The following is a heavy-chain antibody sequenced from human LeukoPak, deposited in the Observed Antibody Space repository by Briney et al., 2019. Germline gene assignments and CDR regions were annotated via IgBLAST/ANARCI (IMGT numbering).Heavy chain of an antibody. Sequence: SVKVSCKASGGTFSSYAISWVRQAPGQGLEWMGRIIPIFGTANYAQKFQGRVTITTDESTSTAYMELSSLRSEDTAVYYCARDGYYYDSSGYYYEDWGQGTLSPSPQ. CDR3: ARDGYYYDSSGYYYED. D-gene: IGHD3-22*01. V-gene: IGHV1-69*05. J-gene: IGHJ4*02. CDR1: GGTFSSYA. CDR2: IIPIFGTA.